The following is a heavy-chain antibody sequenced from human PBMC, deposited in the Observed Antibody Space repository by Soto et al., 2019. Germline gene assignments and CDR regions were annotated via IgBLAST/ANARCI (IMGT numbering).Heavy chain of an antibody. J-gene: IGHJ4*02. CDR3: ARHMDTYGHEAFDY. V-gene: IGHV4-30-2*01. CDR1: GGSISSGGYF. Sequence: SGTLSLTCAVSGGSISSGGYFWSWIRQPPGKGMEWIGYIYHSGSTYYNPSLKSRVTISVDTSMSQFSLKLNSVTAADMTVFYCARHMDTYGHEAFDYWGQGALVTVSS. CDR2: IYHSGST. D-gene: IGHD5-18*01.